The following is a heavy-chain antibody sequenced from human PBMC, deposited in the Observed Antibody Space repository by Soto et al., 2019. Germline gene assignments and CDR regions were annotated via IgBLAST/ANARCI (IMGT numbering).Heavy chain of an antibody. Sequence: SETLSLTCTVSGGSISSGDYYWSWIRQPPGKGLEWIGYIYYSGSTYYNPSLKSRVTISVDTSKNRFSLKLSSVTAADTAVYYCARALTTRRSWYTPPSYYYYYGMDVWGQGTTVTVSS. D-gene: IGHD6-13*01. CDR3: ARALTTRRSWYTPPSYYYYYGMDV. CDR2: IYYSGST. CDR1: GGSISSGDYY. V-gene: IGHV4-30-4*01. J-gene: IGHJ6*02.